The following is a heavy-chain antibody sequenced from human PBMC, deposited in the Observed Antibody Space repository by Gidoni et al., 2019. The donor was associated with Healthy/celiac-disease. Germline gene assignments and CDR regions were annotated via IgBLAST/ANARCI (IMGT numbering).Heavy chain of an antibody. J-gene: IGHJ6*02. V-gene: IGHV1-18*01. CDR3: AIYSVAGRGAYYYYGMDV. CDR1: GYPFTSYG. Sequence: QVQLVQSGAEVKKPGASVKVSCKASGYPFTSYGISWVRQAPGQGLEWMGWISAYNGNTNYAQKLQGRVTMTTDTSTSTAYMELRSLRSDDTAVYYCAIYSVAGRGAYYYYGMDVWGQGTTVTVSS. CDR2: ISAYNGNT. D-gene: IGHD6-19*01.